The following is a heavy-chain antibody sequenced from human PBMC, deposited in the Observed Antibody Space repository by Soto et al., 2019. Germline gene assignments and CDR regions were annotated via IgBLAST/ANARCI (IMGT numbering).Heavy chain of an antibody. CDR2: ISSSGSTI. J-gene: IGHJ6*02. Sequence: LRLSCAASGFTFSSYEMNWVRQAPGKGLEWVSYISSSGSTIYYADSVKGRFTISRDNAKNSLYLQMNSLRAEDTAVYYCARDYGSTYYDFWSGYPTYGMDVWGQGTTVTVSS. CDR1: GFTFSSYE. D-gene: IGHD3-3*01. CDR3: ARDYGSTYYDFWSGYPTYGMDV. V-gene: IGHV3-48*03.